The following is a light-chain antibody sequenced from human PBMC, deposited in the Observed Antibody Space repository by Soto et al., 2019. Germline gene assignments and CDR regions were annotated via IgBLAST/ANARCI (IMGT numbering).Light chain of an antibody. CDR1: SSNIGTNP. Sequence: QSVLTQPTSASGTPGQRVTIFCSGRSSNIGTNPVSWYQQLPGSAPKLLIYRNNQRPSGVPDRFSGSKSGTSASLAVSGLRSEDDAEYYCATWDETLAGVIFGGGTKLTVL. J-gene: IGLJ2*01. CDR2: RNN. CDR3: ATWDETLAGVI. V-gene: IGLV1-47*01.